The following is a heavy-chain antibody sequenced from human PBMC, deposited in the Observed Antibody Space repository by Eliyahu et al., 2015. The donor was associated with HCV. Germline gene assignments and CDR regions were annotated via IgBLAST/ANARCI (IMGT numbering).Heavy chain of an antibody. CDR3: ARGNFDWFSYLHYYYYMDV. Sequence: EVQLVESGGGLVQPGGSLRLSCAASGFTFNXHXVDWVRQAPGKGLGWVGRIRNKDTSPNTQYAASVEGRFTISRDDSETSVYLQMNSLKTEDTAVYYCARGNFDWFSYLHYYYYMDVWGNGTTVTVSS. V-gene: IGHV3-72*01. D-gene: IGHD3-9*01. CDR1: GFTFNXHX. CDR2: IRNKDTSPNT. J-gene: IGHJ6*03.